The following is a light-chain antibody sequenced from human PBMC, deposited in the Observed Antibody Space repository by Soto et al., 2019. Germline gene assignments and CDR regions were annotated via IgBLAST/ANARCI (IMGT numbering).Light chain of an antibody. CDR2: EVS. V-gene: IGLV2-14*01. CDR1: SSDVGRYNY. Sequence: QSALTQPASVSGSPGQSITISCTGTSSDVGRYNYVSWYQHHPGKAPKLMIYEVSNRPSGDSNRFSGSKSGDTASLTISGLQAEDEADYYCSSYTSSGTVVFGGGTKLTVL. CDR3: SSYTSSGTVV. J-gene: IGLJ2*01.